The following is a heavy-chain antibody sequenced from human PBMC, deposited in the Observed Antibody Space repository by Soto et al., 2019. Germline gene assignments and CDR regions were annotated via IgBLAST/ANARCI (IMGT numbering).Heavy chain of an antibody. D-gene: IGHD6-19*01. Sequence: QVQLVQSGAEVKKPGASVKVSCKASGYTFTGYYMHWVRQAPGQGLEWMGWINPNSGGTNYAQKFQGWVTMTRDTSVSTAYMELSRLRSDDTAVYYCARSSSGWYSSPDYWGQGTLVTVSS. CDR1: GYTFTGYY. V-gene: IGHV1-2*04. CDR3: ARSSSGWYSSPDY. CDR2: INPNSGGT. J-gene: IGHJ4*02.